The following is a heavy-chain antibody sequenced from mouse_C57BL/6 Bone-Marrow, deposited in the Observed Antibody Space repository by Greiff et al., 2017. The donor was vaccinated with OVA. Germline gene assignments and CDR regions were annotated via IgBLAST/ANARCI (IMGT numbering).Heavy chain of an antibody. Sequence: VKLMESGAELMKPGASVKLSCKATGYTFTGYWIEWVKQRPGHGLEWIGEILPGSGSTNYNEKFKSKATLTVDTSSSTAYMQLSSLTSEDSAVYYCARGRLRGAMDYWGQGTSVTVSS. CDR1: GYTFTGYW. V-gene: IGHV1-9*01. J-gene: IGHJ4*01. D-gene: IGHD2-4*01. CDR2: ILPGSGST. CDR3: ARGRLRGAMDY.